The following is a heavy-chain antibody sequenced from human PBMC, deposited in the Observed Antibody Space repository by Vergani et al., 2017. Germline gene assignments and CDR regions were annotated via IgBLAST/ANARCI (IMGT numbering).Heavy chain of an antibody. CDR2: ISYDGNEK. CDR1: GFSFGNYA. J-gene: IGHJ4*02. V-gene: IGHV3-30-3*01. CDR3: AIGRKGIIMVVPSTHL. D-gene: IGHD2-15*01. Sequence: QVKLEESGGGVVQPGRSLRLSCAASGFSFGNYAMHWVRQAPGKGLEWVGVISYDGNEKKYADSVNGRFSISRVNSKKMMSLQMNSLRVEDKAVYYCAIGRKGIIMVVPSTHLWGQGTQVSVS.